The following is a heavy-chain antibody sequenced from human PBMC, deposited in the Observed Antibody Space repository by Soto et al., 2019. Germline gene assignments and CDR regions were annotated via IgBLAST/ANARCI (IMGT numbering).Heavy chain of an antibody. J-gene: IGHJ4*02. CDR2: ISGSGGST. CDR1: GFTFSSYA. V-gene: IGHV3-23*01. CDR3: AKDHSARGLLLRVSLRYYFDY. D-gene: IGHD3-22*01. Sequence: EVQLLESGGGLVQPGGSLRLSCAASGFTFSSYAMSWVRQAPGKGLEWVSAISGSGGSTYYADSVKGRFTISRDNSKNTLYLQMNSLRAEDTAVYYCAKDHSARGLLLRVSLRYYFDYWGQGTLVTVSS.